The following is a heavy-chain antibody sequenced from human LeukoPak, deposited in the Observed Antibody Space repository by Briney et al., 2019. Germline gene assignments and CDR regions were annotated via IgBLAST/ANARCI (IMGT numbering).Heavy chain of an antibody. CDR2: INPNSGGT. J-gene: IGHJ4*02. CDR3: ARSEGYYYGSGSFFDY. Sequence: ASVTVSCKASGYTFTGYYMHWVRQAPGQGLEWMGWINPNSGGTNYAQKFQGRVTMTRDTSISTAYMELSRLRSDDTAVYYCARSEGYYYGSGSFFDYWGQGTLVTVSS. V-gene: IGHV1-2*02. CDR1: GYTFTGYY. D-gene: IGHD3-10*01.